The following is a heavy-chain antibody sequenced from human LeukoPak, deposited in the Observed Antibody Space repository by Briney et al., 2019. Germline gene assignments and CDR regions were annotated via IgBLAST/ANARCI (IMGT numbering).Heavy chain of an antibody. CDR1: GFAFSNYG. D-gene: IGHD2-21*02. CDR2: IRGSGST. CDR3: AKEHRLGDFMGFDY. V-gene: IGHV3-23*01. J-gene: IGHJ4*02. Sequence: GGSLRLSCEASGFAFSNYGMNWIRQAPGKGLEWVSGIRGSGSTFYADSVRGRFTISRDSSKNTVFLQMNSLRVEDTAIYYCAKEHRLGDFMGFDYWGQGALVIVSS.